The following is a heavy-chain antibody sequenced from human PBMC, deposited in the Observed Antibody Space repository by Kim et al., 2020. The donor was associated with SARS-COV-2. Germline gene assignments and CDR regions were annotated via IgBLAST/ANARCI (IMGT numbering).Heavy chain of an antibody. V-gene: IGHV3-15*01. Sequence: GGSLRLSCAASGFTFSNARMSWVRQAPGKGLEWVGRIKSKTDDGTTDYATPVKGRFTISRDDSKTTVYLQMNSLKTEDTAVYYCTMYNYGIDAFDIWGQG. CDR1: GFTFSNAR. CDR2: IKSKTDDGTT. J-gene: IGHJ3*02. CDR3: TMYNYGIDAFDI. D-gene: IGHD5-18*01.